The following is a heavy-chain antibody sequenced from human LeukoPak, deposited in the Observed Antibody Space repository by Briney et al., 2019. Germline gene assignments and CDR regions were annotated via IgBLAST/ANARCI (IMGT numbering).Heavy chain of an antibody. CDR3: ASLFSQAVAATD. D-gene: IGHD6-19*01. CDR1: GYTFTGYY. Sequence: ASVKVSCEAFGYTFTGYYMHWVRQAPGQGLEWMGRINPNSGGTNYAQKFQGRVTMTRDTCISTAYMELSRLRSDATAVYYCASLFSQAVAATDWGQGTLVTVSS. J-gene: IGHJ4*02. CDR2: INPNSGGT. V-gene: IGHV1-2*06.